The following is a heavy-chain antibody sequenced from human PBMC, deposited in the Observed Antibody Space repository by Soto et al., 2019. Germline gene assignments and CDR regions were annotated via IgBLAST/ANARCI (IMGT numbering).Heavy chain of an antibody. CDR2: ISGDGLST. CDR1: GSTFTDFT. CDR3: ARRPDSFDI. V-gene: IGHV3-23*01. Sequence: GGSLRLSCAGSGSTFTDFTMTWVRQAPGKGLEWVSAISGDGLSTYYAGSVKGRFTISRDNSKTTLYLQMNSLRAEDTAVYYCARRPDSFDIWGRGTMVTVSS. J-gene: IGHJ3*02.